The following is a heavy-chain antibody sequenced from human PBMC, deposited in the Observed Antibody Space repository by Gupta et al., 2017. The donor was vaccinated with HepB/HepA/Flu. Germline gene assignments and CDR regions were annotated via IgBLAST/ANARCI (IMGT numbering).Heavy chain of an antibody. CDR3: AKDRCDASFDN. D-gene: IGHD2-21*02. J-gene: IGHJ4*01. V-gene: IGHV3-9*01. Sequence: VELVESGGGLVQPGRSMRLFCAASGVTFDDYAMHWVRQAPGRGRGGVSDFSWKSGSIGYAGSVKIRYTISKDNAKNSLYLQMNRRRAEDTALYYYAKDRCDASFDNWGQGTLVHGSS. CDR1: GVTFDDYA. CDR2: FSWKSGSI.